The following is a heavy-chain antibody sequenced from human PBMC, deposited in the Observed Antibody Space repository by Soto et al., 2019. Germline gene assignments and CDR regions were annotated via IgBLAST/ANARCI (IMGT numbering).Heavy chain of an antibody. CDR1: GGSISSGGYY. CDR3: ARDPAVAGQIWDY. D-gene: IGHD6-19*01. CDR2: IYYSGST. V-gene: IGHV4-31*03. Sequence: SETLSLTCTVSGGSISSGGYYWIWIRHHPGKGLEWIGYIYYSGSTYYNPSLKSRVTISVDTSKNQFSLKLSSVTAADTAVYYCARDPAVAGQIWDYWGQGTLVTVSS. J-gene: IGHJ4*02.